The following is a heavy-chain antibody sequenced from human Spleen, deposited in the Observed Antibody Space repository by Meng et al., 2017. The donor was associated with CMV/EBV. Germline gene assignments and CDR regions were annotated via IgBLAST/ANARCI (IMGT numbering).Heavy chain of an antibody. J-gene: IGHJ4*02. D-gene: IGHD3-10*01. Sequence: SGYSFTQYWIAWVRQMPGKGLEWMGIIYPGDSDTRVRPSLQGQVSISVDKSITTAYLQWSSLRASDTATYFCARVYGSGTYHPGKIDCWGQGTLVTVSS. CDR1: GYSFTQYW. CDR3: ARVYGSGTYHPGKIDC. V-gene: IGHV5-51*01. CDR2: IYPGDSDT.